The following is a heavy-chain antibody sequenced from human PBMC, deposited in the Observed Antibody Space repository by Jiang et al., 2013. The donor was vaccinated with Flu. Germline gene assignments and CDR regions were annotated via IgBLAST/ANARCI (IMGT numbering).Heavy chain of an antibody. D-gene: IGHD3-22*01. CDR2: INHSGST. J-gene: IGHJ4*02. Sequence: LLKPSETLSLTCAVYGGSFSGYYWSWIRQPPGKGLEWIGEINHSGSTNYNPSLKSRVTISVDTSKNQFSLKLSSVTAADTAVYYCASDSSGYYYNYWGQGTLVTVSS. V-gene: IGHV4-34*01. CDR3: ASDSSGYYYNY. CDR1: GGSFSGYY.